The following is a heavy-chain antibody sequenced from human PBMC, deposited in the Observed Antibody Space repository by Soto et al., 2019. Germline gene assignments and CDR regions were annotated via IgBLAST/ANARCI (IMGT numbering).Heavy chain of an antibody. V-gene: IGHV4-39*02. CDR3: ARDIGEETAGSNYYYGMDV. D-gene: IGHD3-10*01. CDR1: GGSISSSSYY. CDR2: IYYSGST. J-gene: IGHJ6*02. Sequence: QLQLQESGPGLVKPSETLSLTCTVSGGSISSSSYYWGWIRQPPGKGLEWIGSIYYSGSTYYNPSLKSRVDISVDTSKNHFSLKLSSVTAADTAVYYCARDIGEETAGSNYYYGMDVWGQGTTVTVSS.